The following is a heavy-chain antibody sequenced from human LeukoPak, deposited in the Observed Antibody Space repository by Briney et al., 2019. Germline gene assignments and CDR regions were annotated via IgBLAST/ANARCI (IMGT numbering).Heavy chain of an antibody. J-gene: IGHJ4*02. D-gene: IGHD2-15*01. CDR3: AADGYCSGGSCYVLRYFDY. CDR1: GYTFTSYY. V-gene: IGHV1-46*01. CDR2: INPSGGST. Sequence: ASVKVSCKASGYTFTSYYMHWVRQAPGQGLEWMGIINPSGGSTNYAQKFQERVTITRDMSTSTAYMELSSLRSEDTAVYYCAADGYCSGGSCYVLRYFDYWGQGTLVTVSS.